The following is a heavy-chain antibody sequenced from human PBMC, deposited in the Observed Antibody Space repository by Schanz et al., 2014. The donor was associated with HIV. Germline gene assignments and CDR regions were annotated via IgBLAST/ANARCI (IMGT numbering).Heavy chain of an antibody. J-gene: IGHJ4*01. V-gene: IGHV4-34*01. CDR3: ARGDFGGNSVDY. D-gene: IGHD2-21*02. CDR2: ISHSGST. CDR1: GGSFSGYY. Sequence: QVPLRQSGAGLLKPSETLSLTCDVYGGSFSGYYWSWVRQSPGKGLEWIGEISHSGSTNYNPSLRSRVTMSVDTSKNQFSLKLTSVTAADTAVYFCARGDFGGNSVDYWGHGNLVTVSS.